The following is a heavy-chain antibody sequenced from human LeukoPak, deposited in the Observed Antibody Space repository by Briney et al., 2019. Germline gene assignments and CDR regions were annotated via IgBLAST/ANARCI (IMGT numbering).Heavy chain of an antibody. CDR1: GGSISSGSYY. J-gene: IGHJ6*03. CDR2: IYTSGST. Sequence: PSQTLPLTCTVSGGSISSGSYYWSWIRQPAGKGLEWIGRIYTSGSTNYNPSLKSRVTISVDTSKNQFSLKLSSVTAADTAVYYCARDSVGHYYYYMDVWGKGTTVTVSS. D-gene: IGHD3-10*01. V-gene: IGHV4-61*02. CDR3: ARDSVGHYYYYMDV.